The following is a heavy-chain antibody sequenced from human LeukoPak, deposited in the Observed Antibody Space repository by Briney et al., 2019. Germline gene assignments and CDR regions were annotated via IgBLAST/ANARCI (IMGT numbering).Heavy chain of an antibody. Sequence: GGSLRLSCAASGFTFSSYSMNWVRQAPGKGLEWVSSISSSSYIYYADSVKGRSTISRDNAKNSLYLQMNSLRAEDTAVYYCARDGYDILTGYPYYGMDVWGQGTTVTVSS. D-gene: IGHD3-9*01. V-gene: IGHV3-21*01. CDR1: GFTFSSYS. CDR2: ISSSSYI. J-gene: IGHJ6*02. CDR3: ARDGYDILTGYPYYGMDV.